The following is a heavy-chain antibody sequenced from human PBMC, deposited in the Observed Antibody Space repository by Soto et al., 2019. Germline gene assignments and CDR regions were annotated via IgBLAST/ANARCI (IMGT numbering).Heavy chain of an antibody. D-gene: IGHD1-1*01. Sequence: QLQLQESGPGLVKPSETLSLTCTVSGGPFSRDNYYWGWIRQSPGKGLEWIGSIYYGGTTYYNPSLKSRVTISVDTSKKQLSLRLSSVTAADTAVYYCARQAGDGYNWNHFDYWGQGTLVTVSS. J-gene: IGHJ4*02. V-gene: IGHV4-39*01. CDR2: IYYGGTT. CDR1: GGPFSRDNYY. CDR3: ARQAGDGYNWNHFDY.